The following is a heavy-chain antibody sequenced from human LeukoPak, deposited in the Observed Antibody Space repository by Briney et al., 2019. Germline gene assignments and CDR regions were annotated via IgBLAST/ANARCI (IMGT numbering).Heavy chain of an antibody. CDR3: AMGYYFDY. D-gene: IGHD3-16*01. V-gene: IGHV3-23*01. Sequence: GGFLRLSCAASGFTFNTYTMNWVRQAPGKGLEWVSYISGSSGIIDYAGSVKGRFTISRDNSKNTLYLQMNSLRAEDTAVYYCAMGYYFDYWGQGTLVTVSS. CDR1: GFTFNTYT. CDR2: ISGSSGII. J-gene: IGHJ4*02.